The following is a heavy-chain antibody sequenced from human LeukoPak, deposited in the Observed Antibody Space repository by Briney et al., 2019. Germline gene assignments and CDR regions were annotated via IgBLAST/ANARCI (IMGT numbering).Heavy chain of an antibody. V-gene: IGHV4-34*01. Sequence: TSSETLSLTCAVYGGSFSGYYWSWIRQPPGKGLEWIGEINHSGSTNYNPSLKSRVTISVDTSKNQFSLKLSSVTAADTAVYYCARGWRITMIVVVRNNWSDPWGQGTLVTVSS. CDR1: GGSFSGYY. CDR2: INHSGST. J-gene: IGHJ5*02. CDR3: ARGWRITMIVVVRNNWSDP. D-gene: IGHD3-22*01.